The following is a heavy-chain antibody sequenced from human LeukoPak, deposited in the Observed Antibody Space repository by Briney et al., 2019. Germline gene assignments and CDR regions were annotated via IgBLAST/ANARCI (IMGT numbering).Heavy chain of an antibody. CDR1: GGSISSYY. V-gene: IGHV4-59*12. J-gene: IGHJ4*02. D-gene: IGHD1-1*01. Sequence: PSETLSLTCTVSGGSISSYYWSWIRQPPGKGLEWIGQIYHSGTTTYNPSLNSRVNFSVDKSKNQFFLTLHSVTAADTAIYYCARGPTSVVHLDYWGRGIMVTVSS. CDR3: ARGPTSVVHLDY. CDR2: IYHSGTT.